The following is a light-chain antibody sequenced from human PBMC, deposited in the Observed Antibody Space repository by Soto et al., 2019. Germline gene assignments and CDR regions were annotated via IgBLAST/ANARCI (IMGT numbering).Light chain of an antibody. V-gene: IGKV3-11*01. J-gene: IGKJ5*01. CDR3: QQRNVWPPVT. Sequence: DIVLTQSPANMSLSPGERATLSCRASPSVTNFLAWYQQKPGQAPRLLIYGAFNRATGIPARFSGSGSGTDFTLTISSLEPEDSAVYYCQQRNVWPPVTFGQGTRLEIK. CDR1: PSVTNF. CDR2: GAF.